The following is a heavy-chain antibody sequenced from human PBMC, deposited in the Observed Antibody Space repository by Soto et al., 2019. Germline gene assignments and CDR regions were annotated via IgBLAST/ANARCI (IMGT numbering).Heavy chain of an antibody. J-gene: IGHJ6*02. CDR2: FDPEDGET. CDR1: GYTLTELS. D-gene: IGHD2-15*01. CDR3: ATEGCSGGSCYAGYYYYYGMDV. V-gene: IGHV1-24*01. Sequence: GASVKVSCKVSGYTLTELSMHWVRQAPGKGLEWMGGFDPEDGETIYAQKFQGRVTMTEDTSTDTAYMELSSLRSEDTAVYYCATEGCSGGSCYAGYYYYYGMDVWGQGTTVTVSS.